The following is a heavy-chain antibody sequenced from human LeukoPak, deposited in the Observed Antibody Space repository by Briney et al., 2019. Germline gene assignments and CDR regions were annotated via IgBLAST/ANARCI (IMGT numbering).Heavy chain of an antibody. CDR3: ARGGSYFLAFDI. CDR2: IIPILGIA. V-gene: IGHV1-69*04. CDR1: GGTFSSYA. D-gene: IGHD1-26*01. Sequence: GASVKVSCKASGGTFSSYAISWVRQAPGQGLEWMGRIIPILGIANYAQKFQGRVTITADESTSTAYMELSSLRSEDTAVYYCARGGSYFLAFDIWGQGTMVTVSS. J-gene: IGHJ3*02.